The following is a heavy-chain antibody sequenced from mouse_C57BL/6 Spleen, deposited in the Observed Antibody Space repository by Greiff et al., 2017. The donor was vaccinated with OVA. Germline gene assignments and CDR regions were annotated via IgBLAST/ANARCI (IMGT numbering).Heavy chain of an antibody. CDR3: ARAGDYGSSYRVNNFDY. V-gene: IGHV1-50*01. CDR2: IDPSDSYT. D-gene: IGHD1-1*01. J-gene: IGHJ2*01. Sequence: QVQLQQPGAELVKPGASVKLSCKASGYTFTSYWMQWVKQRPGQGLEWIGEIDPSDSYTNYNQKFKGKATLTVDTSSSTAYMQLSSLTSEDSAVYYCARAGDYGSSYRVNNFDYWGQGTTLTVSS. CDR1: GYTFTSYW.